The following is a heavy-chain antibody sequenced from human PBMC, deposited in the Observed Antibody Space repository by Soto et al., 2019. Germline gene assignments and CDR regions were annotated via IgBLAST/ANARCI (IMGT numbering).Heavy chain of an antibody. CDR3: ARGTELRYFDPSYYFMDV. CDR2: IYYTGST. D-gene: IGHD3-9*01. V-gene: IGHV4-31*03. Sequence: SETLSLTCTVSGGSISSGGYYWSWIRHHPGKGLEWIGYIYYTGSTSYNPSLKSRVTISVDTSKNQFSLRLSSVTAADTAVYYCARGTELRYFDPSYYFMDVWGKGTTVTVSS. CDR1: GGSISSGGYY. J-gene: IGHJ6*03.